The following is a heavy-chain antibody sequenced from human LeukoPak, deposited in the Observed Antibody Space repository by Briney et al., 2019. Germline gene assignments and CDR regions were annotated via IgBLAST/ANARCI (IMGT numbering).Heavy chain of an antibody. CDR1: GFTFSSCS. Sequence: GGSLRLSCAPSGFTFSSCSMNWVRQAPGKGLEWVSSISSSSSYIYYADSVKGRFTISTDYAKNLMYLQMNSLRIEDTAVYYCARDHGIPGSGSYRFDYWGHGTLVTVSS. CDR3: ARDHGIPGSGSYRFDY. D-gene: IGHD3-10*01. V-gene: IGHV3-21*06. J-gene: IGHJ4*01. CDR2: ISSSSSYI.